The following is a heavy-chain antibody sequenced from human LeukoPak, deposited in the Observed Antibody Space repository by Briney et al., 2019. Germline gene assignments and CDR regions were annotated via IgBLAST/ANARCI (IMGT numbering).Heavy chain of an antibody. J-gene: IGHJ6*02. D-gene: IGHD6-13*01. CDR1: GFTFSRYW. V-gene: IGHV3-7*05. CDR2: IKQDGSEK. CDR3: ARDPYSSSWSYGMDV. Sequence: PGGSLRLSCTASGFTFSRYWMSGVRQTPEKGVEWVANIKQDGSEKVYVDSVKGRFTISRDNAKSSLYLQMNSLRAEDTAVYYCARDPYSSSWSYGMDVWGQGTTVTVSS.